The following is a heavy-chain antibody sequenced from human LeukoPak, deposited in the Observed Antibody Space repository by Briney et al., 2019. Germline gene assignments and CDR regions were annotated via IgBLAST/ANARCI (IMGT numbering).Heavy chain of an antibody. J-gene: IGHJ3*02. CDR2: IYYSGST. CDR1: GGSISSSSYY. D-gene: IGHD1-14*01. V-gene: IGHV4-39*01. Sequence: PSETLSLTCTVSGGSISSSSYYWGWIRQPPGKGVEWIGSIYYSGSTYYNPSLKSRVTISVDTSKNQFSRKLSSVTAAETAVYYCASHAERAFDIWGQGTMVTVSS. CDR3: ASHAERAFDI.